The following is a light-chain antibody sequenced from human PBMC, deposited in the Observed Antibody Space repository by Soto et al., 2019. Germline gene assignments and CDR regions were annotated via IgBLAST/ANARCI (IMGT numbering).Light chain of an antibody. CDR2: DSS. J-gene: IGKJ1*01. Sequence: AIRITPPPSSLSASTGDRVTINSRASQGISSYLAWYQQKPGKAPKLLIYDSSNLQSGVPSRFSGSGSGTEFTLTISSPQPEDFATYYCQQLNSYPETFGQGTKVDIK. V-gene: IGKV1-8*01. CDR1: QGISSY. CDR3: QQLNSYPET.